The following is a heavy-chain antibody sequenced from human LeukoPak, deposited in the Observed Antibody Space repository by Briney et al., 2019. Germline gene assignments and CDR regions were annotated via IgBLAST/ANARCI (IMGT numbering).Heavy chain of an antibody. CDR1: GFTFSSYA. V-gene: IGHV3-30-3*01. Sequence: GGSLRLSCAASGFTFSSYAMHWVRQAPGKGLEWVAVISYDGSNKYYADSVKGRFTISRDNSKNTLYLQMNSLRAEDTAVYYCARPAEVAAARDYYFDYWGQGTLVTVSS. D-gene: IGHD6-25*01. CDR2: ISYDGSNK. J-gene: IGHJ4*02. CDR3: ARPAEVAAARDYYFDY.